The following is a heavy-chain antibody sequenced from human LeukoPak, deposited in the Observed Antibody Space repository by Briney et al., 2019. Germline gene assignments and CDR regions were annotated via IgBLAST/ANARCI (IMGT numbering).Heavy chain of an antibody. J-gene: IGHJ4*02. V-gene: IGHV1-2*02. D-gene: IGHD3-3*01. Sequence: ASVKVSCKASGGTFSSYAISWVRQAPGQGLEWMGWINPNSGGTNYAQKFQGRVTMTRDTSISTAYMELSRLRSDDTAVYYCARVVTFDFWSGYFRDWGQGTLVTVSS. CDR1: GGTFSSYA. CDR2: INPNSGGT. CDR3: ARVVTFDFWSGYFRD.